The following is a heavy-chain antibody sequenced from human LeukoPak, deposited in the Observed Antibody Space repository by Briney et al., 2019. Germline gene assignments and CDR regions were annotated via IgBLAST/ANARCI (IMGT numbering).Heavy chain of an antibody. CDR2: INPSGGST. D-gene: IGHD3-22*01. V-gene: IGHV1-46*01. CDR3: ARDLPRDYYERAFDI. CDR1: GYTFTSYY. Sequence: ASVKVSCKASGYTFTSYYMHWVRQAPGQGLEWMGIINPSGGSTSYAQKFQGRVTMTRDTSTSTVYMELSSLRSDDTAVYYCARDLPRDYYERAFDIWGQGTMVTVSS. J-gene: IGHJ3*02.